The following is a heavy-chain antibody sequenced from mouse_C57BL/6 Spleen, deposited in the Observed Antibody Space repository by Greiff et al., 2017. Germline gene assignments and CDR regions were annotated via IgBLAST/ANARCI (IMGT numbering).Heavy chain of an antibody. V-gene: IGHV1-15*01. Sequence: VQLQQSGAELVRPGASVTLSCKASGYTFTDYEMHWVKQTPVHGLEWIGAIDPETGGTAYNQKFKGKAILTADKSSSTAYMELRSLTSEDSAVYYCTRLGIYYYGLRYMDYWGQGTSVTVSS. CDR1: GYTFTDYE. D-gene: IGHD1-1*01. J-gene: IGHJ4*01. CDR3: TRLGIYYYGLRYMDY. CDR2: IDPETGGT.